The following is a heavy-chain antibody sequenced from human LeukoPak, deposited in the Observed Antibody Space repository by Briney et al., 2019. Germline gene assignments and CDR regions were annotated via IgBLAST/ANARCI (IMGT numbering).Heavy chain of an antibody. CDR1: GGSISSYY. CDR2: IYYSGST. D-gene: IGHD2-15*01. V-gene: IGHV4-59*01. J-gene: IGHJ4*02. CDR3: ARGFTRIFDY. Sequence: PSVTLSLTCTVSGGSISSYYWSWIRQPPGKGLEWIGYIYYSGSTNYNPSLKSRVTISVDTSKNQFSLKLSSVTAADTAVYYCARGFTRIFDYWGQGTLVTVSS.